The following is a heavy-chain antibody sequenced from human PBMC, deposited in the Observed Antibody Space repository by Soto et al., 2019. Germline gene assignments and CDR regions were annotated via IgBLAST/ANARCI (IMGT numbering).Heavy chain of an antibody. CDR1: GFTFSSYA. Sequence: QTGGSLRLSCAASGFTFSSYAMSWVRQAPGKGLEWVSAISGSGGSTYYADSVKGRFTISRDNSKNTLYLQMNSLRAEDTAVYYCAKDKSITIFGVDKNTGYGGQGTLVNVSS. CDR3: AKDKSITIFGVDKNTGY. V-gene: IGHV3-23*01. CDR2: ISGSGGST. J-gene: IGHJ4*02. D-gene: IGHD3-3*01.